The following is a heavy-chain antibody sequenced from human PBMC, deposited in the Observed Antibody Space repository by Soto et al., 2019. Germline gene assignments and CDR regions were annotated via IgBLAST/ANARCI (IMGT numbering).Heavy chain of an antibody. Sequence: LRLSCAASGLTFSGSAMHWVRQASGKGLEWVGRIRSKANNYATAYAASVKGRFTISRDDSKNTAYLQMNSLRAEDTAVYYCAKVMGPYYYDSSGYYYIDYWGQGTLVTVSS. J-gene: IGHJ4*02. D-gene: IGHD3-22*01. CDR2: IRSKANNYAT. CDR1: GLTFSGSA. CDR3: AKVMGPYYYDSSGYYYIDY. V-gene: IGHV3-73*01.